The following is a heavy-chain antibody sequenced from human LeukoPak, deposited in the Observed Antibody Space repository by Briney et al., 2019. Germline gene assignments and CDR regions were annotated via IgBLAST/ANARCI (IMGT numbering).Heavy chain of an antibody. Sequence: GGSLRLSCSASGFTFSSYAMYWVRQAPGKGLEWVTNIWYDGSNKYYADSVKGRFTISRDNSKNTLYLQMNSLRAEDTAVYYCARGLFNYDNSGLNYWGQGTRVTVSS. CDR3: ARGLFNYDNSGLNY. D-gene: IGHD3-22*01. J-gene: IGHJ4*02. CDR1: GFTFSSYA. V-gene: IGHV3-33*08. CDR2: IWYDGSNK.